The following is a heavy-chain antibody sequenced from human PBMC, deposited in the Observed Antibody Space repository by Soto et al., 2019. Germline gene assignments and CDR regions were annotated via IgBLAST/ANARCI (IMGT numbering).Heavy chain of an antibody. J-gene: IGHJ6*02. V-gene: IGHV3-23*01. Sequence: GGSLRLSCAASGFSFSSYAMGWVRQAPGKGLEGVSGIRGRGGTTYYADSVKGRFTISRDNAKNSLYLQMHSLRDEDTAVYYCARDPGDGMDVWGQGTTVTVSS. CDR2: IRGRGGTT. CDR1: GFSFSSYA. CDR3: ARDPGDGMDV. D-gene: IGHD3-10*01.